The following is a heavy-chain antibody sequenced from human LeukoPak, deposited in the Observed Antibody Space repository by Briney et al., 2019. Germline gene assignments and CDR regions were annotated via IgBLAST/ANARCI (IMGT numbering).Heavy chain of an antibody. CDR3: AGGGVERTSSYYFDY. CDR1: GYTFTGYY. CDR2: INPNSGGT. V-gene: IGHV1-2*04. Sequence: ASVKVSCKASGYTFTGYYMHWVRQAPGQGLEWMGWINPNSGGTNYAQKFQGWVTMTRDTSISTAYMELSRLRSDDTAVYYCAGGGVERTSSYYFDYWGQGTLVTVSS. J-gene: IGHJ4*02. D-gene: IGHD3-10*01.